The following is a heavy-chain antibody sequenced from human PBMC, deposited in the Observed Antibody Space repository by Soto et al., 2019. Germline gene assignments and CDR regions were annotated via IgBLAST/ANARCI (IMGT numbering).Heavy chain of an antibody. Sequence: QVQLQESGPGLVKPSETLSLTCTVSGGSISSYYWSWIRQPPGKGLEWIGYIYYSGSTNYNPSLKTRVTISVDTSKHQFSLKLSSVTAADTAVYYCARGLATTRNYYFDYWGQGTLVTVSS. J-gene: IGHJ4*02. D-gene: IGHD5-12*01. CDR3: ARGLATTRNYYFDY. CDR1: GGSISSYY. V-gene: IGHV4-59*01. CDR2: IYYSGST.